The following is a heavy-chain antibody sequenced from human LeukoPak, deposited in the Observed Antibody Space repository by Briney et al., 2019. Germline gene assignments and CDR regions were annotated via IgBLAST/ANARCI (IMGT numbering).Heavy chain of an antibody. J-gene: IGHJ4*02. Sequence: SQTLSLTCTVSGGSISSANYYWIWIRQHPGKGREWVGYIYYTGSTHSNPSLKSLVTISVDTSKNQFSLKLSSVTAADTAVYYCARVGRLSTTIPFDYWGQGTLVTVSS. CDR2: IYYTGST. V-gene: IGHV4-31*01. CDR3: ARVGRLSTTIPFDY. CDR1: GGSISSANYY. D-gene: IGHD2/OR15-2a*01.